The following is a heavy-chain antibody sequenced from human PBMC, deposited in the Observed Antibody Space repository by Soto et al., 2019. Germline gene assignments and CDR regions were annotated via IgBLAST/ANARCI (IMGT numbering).Heavy chain of an antibody. J-gene: IGHJ6*02. D-gene: IGHD3-16*01. CDR1: GGTFSSYA. CDR2: IIPIFGTA. V-gene: IGHV1-69*01. Sequence: QVQLVQSGAEVKKPGSSVKVSCKASGGTFSSYAISWVRQAPGQGLEWMGGIIPIFGTANYAQKFQGRVTITADESTSTAYMERSSLRSEDTAVYYCARVGWGGHYYGMDVWGQGTTVTVSS. CDR3: ARVGWGGHYYGMDV.